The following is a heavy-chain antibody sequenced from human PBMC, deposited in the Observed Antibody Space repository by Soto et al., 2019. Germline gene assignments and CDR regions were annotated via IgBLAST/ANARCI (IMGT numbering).Heavy chain of an antibody. CDR1: GFTFSSYG. J-gene: IGHJ4*02. CDR3: ARDHRITIFGVVIITPPDY. D-gene: IGHD3-3*01. CDR2: IWYDGSNK. Sequence: QVQLVESGGGVVQPGRSLRLSCAASGFTFSSYGMHWVRQAPGKGLEWVAVIWYDGSNKYYADSVKGRLTISRDNSKNTLYLQMNSLRAEDTAVYYCARDHRITIFGVVIITPPDYWGQGTLVTVSS. V-gene: IGHV3-33*01.